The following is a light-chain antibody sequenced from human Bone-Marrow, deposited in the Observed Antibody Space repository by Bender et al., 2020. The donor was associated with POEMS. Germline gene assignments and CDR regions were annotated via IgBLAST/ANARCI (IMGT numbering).Light chain of an antibody. CDR1: NSDVGSYNF. CDR3: CSYAGSSTLKV. V-gene: IGLV2-23*02. J-gene: IGLJ1*01. CDR2: EVI. Sequence: QSALTQPASVSGSPGQSITISCTGTNSDVGSYNFVSWYQHHPGKAPKVMIYEVIKRPSGVSSRFSGSKSGNTASLTISGLQAEDEADYYCCSYAGSSTLKVFGIGTKVTVL.